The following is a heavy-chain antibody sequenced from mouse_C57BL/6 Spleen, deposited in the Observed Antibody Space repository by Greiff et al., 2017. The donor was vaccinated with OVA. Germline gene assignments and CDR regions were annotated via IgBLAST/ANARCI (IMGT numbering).Heavy chain of an antibody. Sequence: EVQGVESGGGLVQPGGSLKLSCAASGFTFSDYYMYWVRQTPEKRLEWVAYISNGGGSTYYPDTVKGRFTISRDNAKNTLYLQMSRLKSEDTAMYYCARHHYYSSSPAFDVWGTGTTVTVSS. CDR2: ISNGGGST. CDR3: ARHHYYSSSPAFDV. V-gene: IGHV5-12*01. J-gene: IGHJ1*03. D-gene: IGHD1-1*01. CDR1: GFTFSDYY.